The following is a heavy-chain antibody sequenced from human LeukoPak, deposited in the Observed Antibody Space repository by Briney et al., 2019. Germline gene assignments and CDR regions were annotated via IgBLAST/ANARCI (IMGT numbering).Heavy chain of an antibody. CDR2: MNPNSGST. D-gene: IGHD2-15*01. Sequence: ASVKVSCKASGYTFTSYDINWVRQATGQGLEWMGWMNPNSGSTGYAQKFQGRVTITRNTSISTAYMELSGLRSEDTAVYYCASGRSTGYSYYFEYWGQGTLVTVSS. CDR1: GYTFTSYD. CDR3: ASGRSTGYSYYFEY. J-gene: IGHJ4*02. V-gene: IGHV1-8*03.